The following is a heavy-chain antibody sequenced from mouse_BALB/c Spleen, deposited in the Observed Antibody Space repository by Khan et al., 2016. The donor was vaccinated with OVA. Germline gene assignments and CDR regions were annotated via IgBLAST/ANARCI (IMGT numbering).Heavy chain of an antibody. V-gene: IGHV1-18*01. CDR1: GYSFTDYT. D-gene: IGHD1-2*01. Sequence: VQLKESGPELVKPGASMKMSCKASGYSFTDYTMNWVKQSHKKNLEWIGLINPYNGDTNYHQKFKGKATLTVDKSSRTAYMELLSLTSEDSAVYYCASSGYGGFAYWGQGTLVTVSA. CDR3: ASSGYGGFAY. J-gene: IGHJ3*01. CDR2: INPYNGDT.